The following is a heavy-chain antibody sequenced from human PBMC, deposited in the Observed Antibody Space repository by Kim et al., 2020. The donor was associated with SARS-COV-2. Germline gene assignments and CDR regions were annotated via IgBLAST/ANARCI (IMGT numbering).Heavy chain of an antibody. V-gene: IGHV4-59*01. D-gene: IGHD5-18*01. CDR3: ARAGSYGVGVDY. Sequence: YNPSHQSRVTISVDTSKNQFSLKLSSVTAADTAVYYCARAGSYGVGVDYWGQGTLVTV. J-gene: IGHJ4*02.